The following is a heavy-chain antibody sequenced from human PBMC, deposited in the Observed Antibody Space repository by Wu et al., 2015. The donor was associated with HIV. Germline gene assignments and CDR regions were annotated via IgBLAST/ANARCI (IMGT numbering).Heavy chain of an antibody. V-gene: IGHV1-69*05. CDR1: GGTFSSYA. Sequence: QVQLVQSGAEVKKPGSSVKVSCKASGGTFSSYAISWVRQAPGQGLEWMGGIIPIFGTANYAQKFQGRVTITTDESTSTAYMELSSLRSEDTAVYYCARDRVHYYGSGSYYPHYWYFDLWGRGTLVTVSS. D-gene: IGHD3-10*01. CDR2: IIPIFGTA. J-gene: IGHJ2*01. CDR3: ARDRVHYYGSGSYYPHYWYFDL.